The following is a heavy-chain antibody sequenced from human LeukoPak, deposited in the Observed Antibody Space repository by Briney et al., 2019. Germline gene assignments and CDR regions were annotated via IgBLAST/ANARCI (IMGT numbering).Heavy chain of an antibody. CDR3: ARVRYPRVYYYMDV. Sequence: GGSLRLFCAASGFTFSSYSMNWVRQAPGKGLEWVSYISSSSSTIYYADSVKGRFTISRDNAKNSLYLQMNSLRAEDTAVYYCARVRYPRVYYYMDVWGKGTTVTVSS. D-gene: IGHD1-1*01. J-gene: IGHJ6*03. CDR1: GFTFSSYS. V-gene: IGHV3-48*01. CDR2: ISSSSSTI.